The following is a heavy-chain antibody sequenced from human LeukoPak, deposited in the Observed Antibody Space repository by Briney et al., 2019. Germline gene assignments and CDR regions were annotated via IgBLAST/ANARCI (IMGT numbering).Heavy chain of an antibody. D-gene: IGHD3-22*01. Sequence: SVKVSCKASGGTFSSYAISWVRQAPGQGLEWMGGIIPIFGTANYAQKFQGRVTITADESTSTAYMELSSLRSKDTAVYYCARGIGYYDSSGYYKYNWFDPWGQGTLVTVTS. CDR2: IIPIFGTA. J-gene: IGHJ5*02. CDR3: ARGIGYYDSSGYYKYNWFDP. CDR1: GGTFSSYA. V-gene: IGHV1-69*01.